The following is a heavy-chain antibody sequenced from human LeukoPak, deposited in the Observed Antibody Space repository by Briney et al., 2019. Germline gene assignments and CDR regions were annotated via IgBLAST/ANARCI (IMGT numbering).Heavy chain of an antibody. CDR2: MSGGGGST. J-gene: IGHJ4*02. D-gene: IGHD1-7*01. CDR3: ATVRQGTTRDFEY. V-gene: IGHV3-23*01. Sequence: TGGSLRLSCAASGFTFSSYDMSWVRQAPGKGLEWVSTMSGGGGSTYHADSVKGRFTISRDISRNTLYLQMTSLRAEDTAVYFCATVRQGTTRDFEYWGQGTLVTVSS. CDR1: GFTFSSYD.